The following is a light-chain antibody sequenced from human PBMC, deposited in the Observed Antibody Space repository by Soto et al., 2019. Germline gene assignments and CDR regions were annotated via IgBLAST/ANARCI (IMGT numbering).Light chain of an antibody. CDR1: ITDIGAYNY. V-gene: IGLV2-14*01. Sequence: ALTQPASVSGSPGQSITISCTGTITDIGAYNYVSWYQQHPGKAPKLLIYGVSSRPSGVSNRFSGSKSGNAAYLTISGLQADDEAEYYCSSYTSSITPDVFGTGTKVTVL. CDR3: SSYTSSITPDV. J-gene: IGLJ1*01. CDR2: GVS.